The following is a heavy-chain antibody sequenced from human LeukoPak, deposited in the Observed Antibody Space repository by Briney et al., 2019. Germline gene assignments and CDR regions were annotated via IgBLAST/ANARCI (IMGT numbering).Heavy chain of an antibody. J-gene: IGHJ4*02. CDR2: ISTSGGST. Sequence: PGGSLRLSRAASGFTFSSYAMSWVRQAPGKGLEWVSSISTSGGSTPYADSVKGRFTISRDNSKNTLYLQMNSLRAEDTAVYYCAKKSPGGHPFDYWGQGTLVTVSS. V-gene: IGHV3-23*01. CDR1: GFTFSSYA. CDR3: AKKSPGGHPFDY.